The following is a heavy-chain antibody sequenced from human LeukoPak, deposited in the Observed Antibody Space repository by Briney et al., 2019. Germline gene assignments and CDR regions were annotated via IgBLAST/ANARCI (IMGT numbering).Heavy chain of an antibody. D-gene: IGHD6-13*01. V-gene: IGHV3-21*01. CDR2: ITSSSSYI. Sequence: GGSLRLSCAASGFTFSSYTMNWVRQAPGKGLEWVSSITSSSSYIHYADSVKGRFTISRDNAKNSLYLQMNSLRAEDTAVYYCARDSVSRRIAASGIDAFDIWGQGTMVTVSS. CDR1: GFTFSSYT. J-gene: IGHJ3*02. CDR3: ARDSVSRRIAASGIDAFDI.